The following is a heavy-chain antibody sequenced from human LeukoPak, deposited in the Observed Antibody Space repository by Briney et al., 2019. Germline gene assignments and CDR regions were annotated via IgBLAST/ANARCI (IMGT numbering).Heavy chain of an antibody. CDR3: ARELYSSGWYIDY. CDR2: IYSGGST. CDR1: GFTVSSNY. J-gene: IGHJ4*02. Sequence: GSLRLSCAASGFTVSSNYMSWVRQAPGKGLEWVSIIYSGGSTYYADSVTGRFTISRDNSKNTLYLQMNSLRAEDTVVYYCARELYSSGWYIDYWGQGTLVTVSS. V-gene: IGHV3-53*01. D-gene: IGHD6-19*01.